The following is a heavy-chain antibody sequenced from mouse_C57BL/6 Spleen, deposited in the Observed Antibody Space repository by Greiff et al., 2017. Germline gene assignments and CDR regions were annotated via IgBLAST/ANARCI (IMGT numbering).Heavy chain of an antibody. CDR2: ISNGGGST. CDR1: GFTFSDYY. Sequence: EVMLVESGGGLVQPGGSLKLSCAASGFTFSDYYMYWVRQTPEKRLEWVAYISNGGGSTYYPDTVKGRFTISRDNAKNTLYLQMRRLKSEDTAMYYCARRVNWGYFDVWGTGTTVTVAS. V-gene: IGHV5-12*01. CDR3: ARRVNWGYFDV. J-gene: IGHJ1*03. D-gene: IGHD4-1*01.